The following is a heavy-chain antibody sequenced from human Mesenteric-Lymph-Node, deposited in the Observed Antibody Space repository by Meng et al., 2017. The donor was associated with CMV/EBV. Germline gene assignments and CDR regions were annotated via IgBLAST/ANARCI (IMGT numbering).Heavy chain of an antibody. CDR2: ITHSGNT. Sequence: GSFRGHYWSWIRQPPVKGLGWIGEITHSGNTHYNPSLKSRVTISVDTSKNQFSLKLSSVTAADTAVYYCARGLYCSSTSCYTRPFDPWGQGTLVTVSS. CDR3: ARGLYCSSTSCYTRPFDP. CDR1: GSFRGHY. D-gene: IGHD2-2*02. J-gene: IGHJ5*02. V-gene: IGHV4-34*01.